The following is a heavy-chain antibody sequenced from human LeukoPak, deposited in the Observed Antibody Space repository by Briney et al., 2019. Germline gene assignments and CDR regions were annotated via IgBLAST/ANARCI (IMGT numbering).Heavy chain of an antibody. V-gene: IGHV4-59*01. CDR3: ASSSMDTAMALLSY. CDR1: GGSISNKY. J-gene: IGHJ4*02. D-gene: IGHD5-18*01. CDR2: IYYSGST. Sequence: PSETLSLTCTVSGGSISNKYWSWIRQPPGKGLEWIGYIYYSGSTNYNPSLKSRVTISVDTSKNQFSLKLSSVTAADTAVYYCASSSMDTAMALLSYWGQGTLVTVSS.